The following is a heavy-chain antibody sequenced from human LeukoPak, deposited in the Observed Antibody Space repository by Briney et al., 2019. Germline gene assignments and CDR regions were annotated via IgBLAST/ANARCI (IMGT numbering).Heavy chain of an antibody. CDR1: GFPFSNYG. CDR3: AKDALNYDSLTGIDY. J-gene: IGHJ4*02. CDR2: IWYDGINK. D-gene: IGHD3-9*01. Sequence: PGGSLRLSCAASGFPFSNYGMQWVRQVPGKGLEWVAAIWYDGINKYYGDSVRGRFTISRDNSKNTLYLQMNSLRAEDTAVYYCAKDALNYDSLTGIDYWGQGTLVTVSS. V-gene: IGHV3-33*06.